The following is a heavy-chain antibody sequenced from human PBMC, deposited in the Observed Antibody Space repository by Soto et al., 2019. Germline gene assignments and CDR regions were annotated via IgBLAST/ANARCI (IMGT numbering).Heavy chain of an antibody. D-gene: IGHD4-17*01. J-gene: IGHJ5*02. CDR1: GGSFSGYY. CDR3: ARGHPYGDYVSGPKIPANWFDP. CDR2: INHSGST. V-gene: IGHV4-34*01. Sequence: QVQLQQWGAGLLKPSETLSLTCAVYGGSFSGYYWSWIRQPPGKGLEWIGEINHSGSTNYNPSLKRRVTISVDTSKNQFSLKLSSVTAADTAVYYCARGHPYGDYVSGPKIPANWFDPWGQGTLVTVSS.